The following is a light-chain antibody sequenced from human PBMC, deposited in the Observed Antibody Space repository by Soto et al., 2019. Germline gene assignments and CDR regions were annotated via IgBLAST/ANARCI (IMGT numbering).Light chain of an antibody. V-gene: IGKV4-1*01. CDR2: WAS. CDR3: QQYESTPWT. CDR1: QSVLHSSNNKNY. Sequence: SQAVSLGERATINCKSSQSVLHSSNNKNYLAWYQQKSGQPPKLLIYWASTRESGVPDRFSGSGSGTDFTLTISSLQAEDVAVYYCQQYESTPWTFGEGTKVEIK. J-gene: IGKJ1*01.